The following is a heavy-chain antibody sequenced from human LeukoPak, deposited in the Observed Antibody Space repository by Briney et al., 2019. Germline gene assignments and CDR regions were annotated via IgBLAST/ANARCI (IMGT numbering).Heavy chain of an antibody. CDR2: ISSSSSYI. J-gene: IGHJ5*02. V-gene: IGHV3-21*01. D-gene: IGHD1-26*01. CDR3: ARDSRRGELLTLFDP. CDR1: GFTFSSYS. Sequence: PGGSLRLSCAASGFTFSSYSMNWVRQAPGKGLEWVSSISSSSSYIYYADSVKGRFTISRDNAKNSLNLQMNSLRAEDTAVYYCARDSRRGELLTLFDPWGQGTLVTVSS.